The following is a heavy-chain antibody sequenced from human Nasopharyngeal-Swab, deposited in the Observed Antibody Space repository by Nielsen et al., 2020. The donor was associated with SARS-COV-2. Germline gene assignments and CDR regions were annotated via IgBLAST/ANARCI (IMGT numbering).Heavy chain of an antibody. D-gene: IGHD3-10*01. CDR2: IIPIFGTA. CDR1: GGTFSSYA. J-gene: IGHJ6*02. CDR3: ARKRRGYYYYGMDV. V-gene: IGHV1-69*13. Sequence: SVKVSCKASGGTFSSYAISWVRQAPGQGLEWRGGIIPIFGTANYAQKFQGRVTITADESTSTAYMELSSLRSEDTAVYYCARKRRGYYYYGMDVWGQGTTVTVSS.